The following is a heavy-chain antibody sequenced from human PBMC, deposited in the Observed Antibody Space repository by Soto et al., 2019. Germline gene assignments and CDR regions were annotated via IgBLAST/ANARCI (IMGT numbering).Heavy chain of an antibody. CDR2: IRSKAYGGTT. J-gene: IGHJ4*02. CDR3: TRGKSVRLYSVFGVPATCDY. D-gene: IGHD2-2*01. Sequence: PGGSLRLSCTASGFTFGDYTMSWFRQAPGKGLEWVGFIRSKAYGGTTEYAASVKGRFTISRDDSKSIAYLQMNSLKTEDTAVYYCTRGKSVRLYSVFGVPATCDYWGQGTLVTVSS. CDR1: GFTFGDYT. V-gene: IGHV3-49*03.